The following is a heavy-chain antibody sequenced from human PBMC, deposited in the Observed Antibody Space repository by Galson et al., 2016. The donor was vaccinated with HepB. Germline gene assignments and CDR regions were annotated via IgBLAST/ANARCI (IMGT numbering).Heavy chain of an antibody. CDR1: GFDFSSYT. D-gene: IGHD5-18*01. V-gene: IGHV3-21*01. CDR2: ISTSTNCI. Sequence: SLRLSCAASGFDFSSYTMNWVRQAPGQGLEWVSSISTSTNCIYYGDSVRGRFTISRDNARDSLYLQMNSLRAEDTAVYYCARVVDGYSFIRNWFFDLWGRGTVVTVSS. CDR3: ARVVDGYSFIRNWFFDL. J-gene: IGHJ2*01.